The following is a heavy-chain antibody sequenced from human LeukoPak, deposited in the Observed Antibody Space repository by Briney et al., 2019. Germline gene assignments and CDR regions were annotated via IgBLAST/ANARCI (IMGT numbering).Heavy chain of an antibody. Sequence: PGGSLRLSCAASGFTFDDYGMSWVRQAPGKGLEWVSSMSVSSGLIYYADSVKGRFTVSRDNAKNSLYLQMNSLRAEDTAVYYCAREFGGSASGAGYWGQGTLVTVSS. J-gene: IGHJ4*02. D-gene: IGHD3-10*01. CDR3: AREFGGSASGAGY. V-gene: IGHV3-21*01. CDR2: MSVSSGLI. CDR1: GFTFDDYG.